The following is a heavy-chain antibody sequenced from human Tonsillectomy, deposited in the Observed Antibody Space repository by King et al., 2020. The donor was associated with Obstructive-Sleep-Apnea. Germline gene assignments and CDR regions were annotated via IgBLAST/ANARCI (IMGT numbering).Heavy chain of an antibody. CDR2: IFHTGST. Sequence: QVQLQESGPGLVKPSETLSLMCNVHGGSISRHYWTWIRQPPGKGLEWIVYIFHTGSTNYTPSLKSRVNISIATSKRLFSLRLTSVTAADTAVSYSAGLRSVTGTRAPCFDIWGEGEVVAV. CDR1: GGSISRHY. V-gene: IGHV4-59*08. CDR3: AGLRSVTGTRAPCFDI. J-gene: IGHJ3*02. D-gene: IGHD3-10*01.